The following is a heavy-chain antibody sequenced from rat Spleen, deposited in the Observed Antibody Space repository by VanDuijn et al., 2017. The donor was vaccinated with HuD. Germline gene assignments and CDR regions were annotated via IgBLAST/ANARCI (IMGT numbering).Heavy chain of an antibody. CDR2: ISYGDRSGHSST. CDR3: ARRHYGCTDYFDY. Sequence: EVQLVESGGGLVQPGRSMTLSCAASGFTFSDYGMAWVRKATTKGREWVATISYGDRSGHSSTYYRDSVKGRFTISRDNAKRTLSPQMDSLRADDTATYYCARRHYGCTDYFDYWGQGVMVTVSS. J-gene: IGHJ2*01. CDR1: GFTFSDYG. D-gene: IGHD1-11*01. V-gene: IGHV5-29*01.